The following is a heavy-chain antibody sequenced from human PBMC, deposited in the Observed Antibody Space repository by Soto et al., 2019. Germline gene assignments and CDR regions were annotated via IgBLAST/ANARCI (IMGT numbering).Heavy chain of an antibody. Sequence: QVQLVESGGGVVQPGRSLRLSCAASGITFGNYAMHWVRQAPGKGLEWVALISYDGGNKYSADSVTGRFTISRDNSKHALYLQVNTLRAEDTAVYYSARDARTTVATGEDWYFDLSGRGGLVTVSS. D-gene: IGHD4-17*01. CDR2: ISYDGGNK. CDR3: ARDARTTVATGEDWYFDL. CDR1: GITFGNYA. J-gene: IGHJ2*01. V-gene: IGHV3-30-3*01.